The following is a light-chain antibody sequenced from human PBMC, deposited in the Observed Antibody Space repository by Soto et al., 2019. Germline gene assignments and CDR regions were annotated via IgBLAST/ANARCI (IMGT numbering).Light chain of an antibody. J-gene: IGLJ3*02. CDR3: SSYTSISTLV. V-gene: IGLV2-14*01. Sequence: QSALTQPASVSGSPGQSITISCTGTSSDVGGYHYVSWYQQHPGKAPKLMIYEVSNRPSGIPNRFSGFKSGNTASLTISGLQAEDEADYYCSSYTSISTLVFGGGTKLTVL. CDR2: EVS. CDR1: SSDVGGYHY.